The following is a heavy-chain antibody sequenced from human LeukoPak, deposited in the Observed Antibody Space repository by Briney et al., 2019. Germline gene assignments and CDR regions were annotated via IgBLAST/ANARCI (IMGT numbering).Heavy chain of an antibody. CDR2: ISSDGSTT. D-gene: IGHD4-11*01. J-gene: IGHJ3*02. V-gene: IGHV3-74*03. CDR3: AGSTANAFDI. Sequence: GGSLRLSCVASGFTFSSYAVSWFRQAPGKGLVWVSRISSDGSTTTYADSVKGRFTISRDNAKNTLYLQINSLRAEDTAVYYCAGSTANAFDIWGQGTMVTVSS. CDR1: GFTFSSYA.